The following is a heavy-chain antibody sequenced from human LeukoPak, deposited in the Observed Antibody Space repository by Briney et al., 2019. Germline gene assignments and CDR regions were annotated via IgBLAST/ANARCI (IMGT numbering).Heavy chain of an antibody. CDR3: ALLKALVDYGGNSVVDY. CDR1: GFTFSSYS. Sequence: PGGSLRLSCATSGFTFSSYSMNWVRQAPGKGLEWVSSISSSSSYIYYADSVKGRFTISRDNAKNSLYLQMNSLRAEDTAVYYCALLKALVDYGGNSVVDYWGQGTLVTVSS. D-gene: IGHD4-23*01. CDR2: ISSSSSYI. V-gene: IGHV3-21*01. J-gene: IGHJ4*02.